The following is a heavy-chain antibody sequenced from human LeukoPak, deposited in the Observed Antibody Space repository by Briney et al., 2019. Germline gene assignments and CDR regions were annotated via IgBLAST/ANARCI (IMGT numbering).Heavy chain of an antibody. J-gene: IGHJ3*02. CDR2: IYYSGST. CDR3: ARDGDYGDAFDI. D-gene: IGHD4/OR15-4a*01. CDR1: GGSISSYY. Sequence: SETLSLTCTVSGGSISSYYWSWIRQPPGKGLEWIGYIYYSGSTNYNPSLKSRVTISVDTSKNQFSLKLSSVTAADTAVYYCARDGDYGDAFDIWGQGTMVTVSS. V-gene: IGHV4-59*01.